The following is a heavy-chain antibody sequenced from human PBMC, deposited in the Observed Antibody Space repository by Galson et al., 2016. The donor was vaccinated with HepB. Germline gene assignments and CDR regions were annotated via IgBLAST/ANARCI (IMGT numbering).Heavy chain of an antibody. V-gene: IGHV5-51*01. J-gene: IGHJ4*02. CDR3: ARQGDDYGLAY. CDR2: IFPRDFET. D-gene: IGHD4-17*01. CDR1: GYIFNSYW. Sequence: GAEVKKPGESLKISCKGSGYIFNSYWIGWVRQMPGKGLEWMGIIFPRDFETRYSPSFQGRVTISADMSLSTAYLQWNSLKASDTAIYYCARQGDDYGLAYWGQGALVTVSS.